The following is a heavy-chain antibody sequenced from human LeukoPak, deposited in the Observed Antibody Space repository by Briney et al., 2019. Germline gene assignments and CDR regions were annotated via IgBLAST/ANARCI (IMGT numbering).Heavy chain of an antibody. V-gene: IGHV1-69*06. J-gene: IGHJ6*03. CDR2: IIPIFGTA. D-gene: IGHD1-26*01. Sequence: ASVKVSCKASGGTFSSYAISWVRQAPGQGLEWMGGIIPIFGTANYAQKFQGRVTITADKSTSTAYMGLSSLRSEDTAVYYCASGVKWELLGYYYYMDVWGKGTTVTVSS. CDR3: ASGVKWELLGYYYYMDV. CDR1: GGTFSSYA.